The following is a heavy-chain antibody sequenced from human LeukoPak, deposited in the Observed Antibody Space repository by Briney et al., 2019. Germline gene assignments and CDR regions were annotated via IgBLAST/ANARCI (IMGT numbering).Heavy chain of an antibody. CDR2: ISWDGGST. Sequence: GGSLRLSCAASGFTFDDYAMHWVRHAPGEGLEWVSLISWDGGSTYYADSVKGRFTISRDNSKSSLYLQMNSLRAEDTALYYCAPGDYYDSSGPGSYPWGQGTLVTVSS. D-gene: IGHD3-22*01. V-gene: IGHV3-43D*03. CDR1: GFTFDDYA. CDR3: APGDYYDSSGPGSYP. J-gene: IGHJ4*02.